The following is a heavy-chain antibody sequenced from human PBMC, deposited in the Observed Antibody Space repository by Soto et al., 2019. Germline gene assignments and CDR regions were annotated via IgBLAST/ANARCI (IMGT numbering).Heavy chain of an antibody. D-gene: IGHD6-13*01. CDR2: IYYSGST. CDR1: GGSISSSSYY. V-gene: IGHV4-39*01. Sequence: SETLSLTCTVSGGSISSSSYYWGWIRQPPGKGLEWIGSIYYSGSTYYNPSLKSRVTISVDTSKNQFSLKLSSVTAADTAVYYCATRDAAAGNYYYYGMDVWGQGTTVTVS. CDR3: ATRDAAAGNYYYYGMDV. J-gene: IGHJ6*02.